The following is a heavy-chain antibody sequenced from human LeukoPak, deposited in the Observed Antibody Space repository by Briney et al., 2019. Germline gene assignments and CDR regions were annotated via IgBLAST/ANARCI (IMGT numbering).Heavy chain of an antibody. CDR2: ISSSSSYI. Sequence: GGSLRLSCAASGFTFSSYSMNWVRQAPGKGLEWVSSISSSSSYIYYADSVKGRFTISRDNAKNSLYLQMNSLRAEDTAVYYCARVRTVTDVYYYYGMDVWGQGTTVTVSS. CDR1: GFTFSSYS. V-gene: IGHV3-21*01. CDR3: ARVRTVTDVYYYYGMDV. D-gene: IGHD4-11*01. J-gene: IGHJ6*02.